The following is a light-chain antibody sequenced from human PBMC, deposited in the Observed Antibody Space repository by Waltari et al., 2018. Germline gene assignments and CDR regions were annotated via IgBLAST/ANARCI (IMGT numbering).Light chain of an antibody. CDR1: SGHSRNV. J-gene: IGLJ3*02. CDR2: VNSDGSH. CDR3: QTGGDGTWV. V-gene: IGLV4-69*01. Sequence: QLVLTQSPSASASLGASVKLTCTLSSGHSRNVIAWHQQQAEKAPRYLMMVNSDGSHSKGDKIPDRFSGSSSGAERYLTIASRQSEDEAGSYCQTGGDGTWVFGGGTKLTVL.